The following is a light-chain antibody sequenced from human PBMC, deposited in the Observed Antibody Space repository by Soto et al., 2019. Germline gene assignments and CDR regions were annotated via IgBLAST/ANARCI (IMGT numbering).Light chain of an antibody. Sequence: QSALTQPPSASGSPGQSVTISCTGTSSDVGGYHYVSWYQQHPGKAPKLMIYEVSKRPSGVPDRFSGSKSGNTASLTVSGLRAEDEADYYCSSYAGSNNHVLFGGGTKLTVL. CDR1: SSDVGGYHY. CDR3: SSYAGSNNHVL. CDR2: EVS. V-gene: IGLV2-8*01. J-gene: IGLJ2*01.